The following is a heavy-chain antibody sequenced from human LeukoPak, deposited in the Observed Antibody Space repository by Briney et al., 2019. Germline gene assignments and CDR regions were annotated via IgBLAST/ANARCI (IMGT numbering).Heavy chain of an antibody. D-gene: IGHD3-10*01. CDR3: AKAPAMVQGVIAHFDY. Sequence: GGSLRLSCAASGFTFNNYAMNWVRQAPGKGLEWVSSISGGGETTYYADSAKGRFTISRDNSQNTLYLQMNSLRAEDTAVYYCAKAPAMVQGVIAHFDYWGQGTLVTVSS. V-gene: IGHV3-23*01. CDR1: GFTFNNYA. J-gene: IGHJ4*02. CDR2: ISGGGETT.